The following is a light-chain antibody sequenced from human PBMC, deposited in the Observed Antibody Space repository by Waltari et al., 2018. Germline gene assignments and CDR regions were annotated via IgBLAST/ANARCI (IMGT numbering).Light chain of an antibody. CDR2: RNN. CDR1: SSNIGSNY. V-gene: IGLV1-47*01. CDR3: AAWDDSLSGQV. J-gene: IGLJ2*01. Sequence: QSVLTQPPSASGTPGQRVTISCSGSSSNIGSNYVYWYQQLPGTAPKLLIYRNNRRPSGVPDRFSGSKSGTSASLAISGLRSEDEADYHCAAWDDSLSGQVFGGGTKLTVL.